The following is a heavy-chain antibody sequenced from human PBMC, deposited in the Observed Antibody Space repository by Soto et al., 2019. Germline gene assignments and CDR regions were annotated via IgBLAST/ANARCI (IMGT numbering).Heavy chain of an antibody. CDR2: ISGSGGST. Sequence: GGSLRLSCAASGFPFSSYAMSWVRQAPGKGLEWVSAISGSGGSTYYADSVKGRFTISRDNSKNTLYLQMNSLRAEDTAVYYCAKDLRRTYGSARPGDAFDIWGQGTMVTVSS. J-gene: IGHJ3*02. CDR1: GFPFSSYA. D-gene: IGHD3-10*01. V-gene: IGHV3-23*01. CDR3: AKDLRRTYGSARPGDAFDI.